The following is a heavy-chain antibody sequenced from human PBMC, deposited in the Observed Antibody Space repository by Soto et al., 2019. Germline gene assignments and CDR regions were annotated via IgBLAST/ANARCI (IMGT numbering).Heavy chain of an antibody. V-gene: IGHV3-15*07. Sequence: EVQVVESGGGLVQPGKSLRLSCAASGFLFINAWMNWVRQAPGKGLEWVGRIKSETGGGTTDYAAPVKGRFTIARDDSKIMLYLQMNSLKTEDTAVYYCTTTYTGGSFYTWGQGTLVTVSS. CDR2: IKSETGGGTT. J-gene: IGHJ5*02. D-gene: IGHD1-26*01. CDR3: TTTYTGGSFYT. CDR1: GFLFINAW.